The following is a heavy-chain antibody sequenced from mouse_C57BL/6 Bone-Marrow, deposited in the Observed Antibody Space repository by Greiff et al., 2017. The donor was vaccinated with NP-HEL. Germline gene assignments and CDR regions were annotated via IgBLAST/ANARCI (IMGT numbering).Heavy chain of an antibody. CDR2: IWSGGST. CDR1: GFSLTSYG. D-gene: IGHD1-1*01. Sequence: VMLVESGPGLVQPSQSLSITCTVSGFSLTSYGVHWVRQSPGKGLEWLGVIWSGGSTDYNAAFISRLSISKDNSKSQVFFKMNSLQADDTAIYYCARNSYYYGSSLAWFAYWGQGTLVTVSA. V-gene: IGHV2-2*01. CDR3: ARNSYYYGSSLAWFAY. J-gene: IGHJ3*01.